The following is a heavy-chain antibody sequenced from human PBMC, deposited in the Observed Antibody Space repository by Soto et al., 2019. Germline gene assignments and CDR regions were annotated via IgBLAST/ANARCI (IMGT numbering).Heavy chain of an antibody. CDR1: GFTFSSYA. D-gene: IGHD4-17*01. Sequence: RLSCAASGFTFSSYAMSWVRQAPGKGLEWVSAISGSGGSAYYADSVKGRFTISRDNSKNTLYLQMNSLRAEDTAVYYCAKRYGDYVSWFDPWGQGTLVTVSS. CDR2: ISGSGGSA. CDR3: AKRYGDYVSWFDP. J-gene: IGHJ5*02. V-gene: IGHV3-23*01.